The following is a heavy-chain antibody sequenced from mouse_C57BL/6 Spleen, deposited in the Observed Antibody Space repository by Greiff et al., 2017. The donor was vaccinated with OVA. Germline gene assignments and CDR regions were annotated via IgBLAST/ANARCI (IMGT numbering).Heavy chain of an antibody. Sequence: EVHLVESGGGLVKPGGSLKLSCAASGFTFSSYAMSWVRQTPEKRLAWVATISDGGSYTYYPDNVKGRFTISRDNAKNNLYLQMSHLKSEDTAMYYCARDDGGAYWGQGTLVTVSA. J-gene: IGHJ3*01. CDR2: ISDGGSYT. CDR3: ARDDGGAY. CDR1: GFTFSSYA. V-gene: IGHV5-4*01. D-gene: IGHD2-3*01.